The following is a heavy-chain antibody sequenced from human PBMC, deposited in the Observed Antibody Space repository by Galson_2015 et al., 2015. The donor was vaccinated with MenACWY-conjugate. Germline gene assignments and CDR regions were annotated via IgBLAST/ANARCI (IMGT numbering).Heavy chain of an antibody. Sequence: SLRLSCAASGFTFSSYGMHWVRQAPGKGLEWVAVIWYDGSNKHYADSVKGRFTISRDNSKNTLYLQMNSLRAEDTAVYYCARDGPLLWFGEDYYYYYGMDVWGQGTTVTVSS. CDR3: ARDGPLLWFGEDYYYYYGMDV. CDR2: IWYDGSNK. V-gene: IGHV3-33*01. D-gene: IGHD3-10*01. J-gene: IGHJ6*02. CDR1: GFTFSSYG.